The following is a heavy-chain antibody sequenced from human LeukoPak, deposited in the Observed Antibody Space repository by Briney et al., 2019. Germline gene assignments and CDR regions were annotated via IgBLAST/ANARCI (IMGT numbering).Heavy chain of an antibody. CDR1: GGSISSYY. D-gene: IGHD4-11*01. Sequence: PSETLSLTCTVSGGSISSYYWSWVRQPPGKGLEWIGCIYYIGSTNYNPSLKSRVTISLDTSKNQFSLKLSSVTAADTAVYYCARHGGAYSFDYWGQGTLVTVSS. CDR2: IYYIGST. CDR3: ARHGGAYSFDY. J-gene: IGHJ4*02. V-gene: IGHV4-59*08.